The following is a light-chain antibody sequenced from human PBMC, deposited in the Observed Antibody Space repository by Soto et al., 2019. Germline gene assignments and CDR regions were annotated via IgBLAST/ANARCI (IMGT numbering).Light chain of an antibody. CDR2: WAS. CDR3: QQYYDIPT. CDR1: QSVLYSTNNKNY. J-gene: IGKJ5*01. V-gene: IGKV4-1*01. Sequence: DIVMTQSPDSLAVSLGERATINCKSSQSVLYSTNNKNYLAWYQQKAGQPPKLLIYWASTRESGVPDRFSGSGSGTDFTLTIGSLQAEDVAVYHCQQYYDIPTFGQGTRLEIK.